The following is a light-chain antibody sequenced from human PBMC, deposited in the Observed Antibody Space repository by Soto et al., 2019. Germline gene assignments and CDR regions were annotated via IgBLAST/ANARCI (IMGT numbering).Light chain of an antibody. Sequence: DIQLTPSPSSLSASIGDRVTITCRASQGISSWIAWYQQRPEKPPKALIYATSTLQSGVPSRFSGSGYGTDFTLTISSLQPEDFATYYCQQYSINPYTFGQGTKLEI. J-gene: IGKJ2*01. CDR1: QGISSW. CDR2: ATS. CDR3: QQYSINPYT. V-gene: IGKV1D-16*01.